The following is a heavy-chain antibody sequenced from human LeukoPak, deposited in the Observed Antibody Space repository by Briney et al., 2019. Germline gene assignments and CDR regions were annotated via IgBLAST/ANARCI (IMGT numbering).Heavy chain of an antibody. J-gene: IGHJ4*02. Sequence: GGSLRLSCAASGFIFDDYTMHWVRQAPGKGLEWVGRIRSKANSYATAYAASVKGRFTISRDDSKNTAYLQMNSLKTEDTAVYYCTSRADDYWGQGTLVTVSS. CDR2: IRSKANSYAT. CDR3: TSRADDY. V-gene: IGHV3-73*01. CDR1: GFIFDDYT.